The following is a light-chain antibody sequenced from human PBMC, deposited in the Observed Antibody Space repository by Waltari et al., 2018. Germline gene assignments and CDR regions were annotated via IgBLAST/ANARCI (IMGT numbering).Light chain of an antibody. J-gene: IGLJ2*01. Sequence: YQQKPGQSHVVVLDQDTKRPSGIPGRFSGSNSGNTATLTISGTQAMDEADYYCQAWDTSTYHVVFGGGTKLTVL. CDR2: QDT. CDR3: QAWDTSTYHVV. V-gene: IGLV3-1*01.